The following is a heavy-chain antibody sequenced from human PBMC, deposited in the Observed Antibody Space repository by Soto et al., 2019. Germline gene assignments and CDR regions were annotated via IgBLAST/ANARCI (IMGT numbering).Heavy chain of an antibody. D-gene: IGHD2-8*01. CDR1: GGSISSGGYY. V-gene: IGHV4-31*03. Sequence: PSDTLSLTCTVSGGSISSGGYYWSWIRQHPGKGLAWIAHIHYSESTYYNPSLKSRVTLSGETSKNQFSLKVSSVTAADTVGYYCAREDCTNGVCSDGMDVWGQGTTVTVSS. CDR2: IHYSEST. CDR3: AREDCTNGVCSDGMDV. J-gene: IGHJ6*02.